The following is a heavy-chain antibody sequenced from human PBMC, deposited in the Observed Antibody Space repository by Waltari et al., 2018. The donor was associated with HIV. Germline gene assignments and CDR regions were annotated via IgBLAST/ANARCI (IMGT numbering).Heavy chain of an antibody. CDR1: GGSFSGYY. J-gene: IGHJ5*02. Sequence: QVQLQQWGAGLLKPSETLSLTCAVYGGSFSGYYWSWIRQPPGKGLEWIGEINHNGRTNHNQSLKSRGTISVDTSKNQFSLKLSSVTAADTAVYYCARGLIFVVGSTMVRGWFDPWGQGTLVTVSS. CDR2: INHNGRT. V-gene: IGHV4-34*01. D-gene: IGHD3-10*01. CDR3: ARGLIFVVGSTMVRGWFDP.